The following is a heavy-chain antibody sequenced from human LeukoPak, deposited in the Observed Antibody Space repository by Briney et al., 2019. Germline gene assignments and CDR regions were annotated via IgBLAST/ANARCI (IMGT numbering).Heavy chain of an antibody. D-gene: IGHD2-15*01. CDR3: ARQEYCSGGSCYTWCDP. Sequence: GGSLKTSFKRLGYSINNFWCAWVGRLPGKGLGWMAIYYNVDSDIRYSPSFKGHAPFSAAKSISTAYLQENSLKASDTAMYYCARQEYCSGGSCYTWCDPCCQGTRVSVSA. V-gene: IGHV5-51*02. J-gene: IGHJ5*02. CDR1: GYSINNFW. CDR2: YYNVDSDI.